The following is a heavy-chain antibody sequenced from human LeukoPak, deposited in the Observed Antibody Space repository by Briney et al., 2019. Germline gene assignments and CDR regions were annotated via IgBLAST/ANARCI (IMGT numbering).Heavy chain of an antibody. Sequence: SETLSLTCTVSGYSISSGYCWGWIRQPPGKGLEWIGSIYHSGSTYYNPSLKSRVTISVDTSKNQFSLKLSSVTAADTAVYYCARDKWPYYYDSRDYWGQGTLVTVSS. V-gene: IGHV4-38-2*02. CDR3: ARDKWPYYYDSRDY. J-gene: IGHJ4*02. D-gene: IGHD3-22*01. CDR1: GYSISSGYC. CDR2: IYHSGST.